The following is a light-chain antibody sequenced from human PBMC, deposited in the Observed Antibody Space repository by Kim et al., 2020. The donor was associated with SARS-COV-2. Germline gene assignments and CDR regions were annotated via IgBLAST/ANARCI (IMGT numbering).Light chain of an antibody. CDR1: QSVSSN. CDR2: GAS. J-gene: IGKJ1*01. Sequence: EIVMMQSPATLSVSPGERATLSCRASQSVSSNLAWYQQKPGQAPRLLIYGASTRATGIPARFSGSGSGTEFTLTISSLQSEDFAVYYCQQYNNWPVWTFGQGTKVDIK. V-gene: IGKV3-15*01. CDR3: QQYNNWPVWT.